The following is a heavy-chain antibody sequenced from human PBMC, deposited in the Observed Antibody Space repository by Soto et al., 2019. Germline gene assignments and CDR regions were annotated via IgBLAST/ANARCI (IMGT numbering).Heavy chain of an antibody. J-gene: IGHJ6*02. Sequence: QVQLVQSGAEVKNHGSSVKVSCKTSGGTFSNDAISWVRQAPGQGLEWMGGIIPIYGTTHYAQKFQDRVKLTADESTGTAYMELSSLRSEDTCVYYCARDGMGTLVGGMDVWGQGTTVTVSS. CDR2: IIPIYGTT. D-gene: IGHD6-6*01. CDR3: ARDGMGTLVGGMDV. V-gene: IGHV1-69*01. CDR1: GGTFSNDA.